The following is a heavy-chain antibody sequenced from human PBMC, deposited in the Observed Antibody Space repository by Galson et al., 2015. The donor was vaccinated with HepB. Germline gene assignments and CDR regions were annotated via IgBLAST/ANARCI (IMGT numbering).Heavy chain of an antibody. CDR1: GYTFTSYY. CDR2: INPSGGSA. J-gene: IGHJ5*02. V-gene: IGHV1-46*03. Sequence: SVKVSCKASGYTFTSYYMHWVRQAPGQGLEWMGIINPSGGSASYAQKFQGRVTMTRDTSTSTVYMELSSLRSEDTAVYYCARAWVWSVAGTRVRWFDPWGQGTLVTVSS. CDR3: ARAWVWSVAGTRVRWFDP. D-gene: IGHD6-19*01.